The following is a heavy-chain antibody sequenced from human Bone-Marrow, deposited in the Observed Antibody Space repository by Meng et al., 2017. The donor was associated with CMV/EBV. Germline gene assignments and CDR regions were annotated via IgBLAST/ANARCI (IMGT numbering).Heavy chain of an antibody. J-gene: IGHJ4*02. CDR3: ARELGWEFDDY. CDR2: MNPNSGNT. V-gene: IGHV1-8*03. CDR1: GYTFTSYD. Sequence: ASVKVSCKASGYTFTSYDINWVRQATGQGLEWMGWMNPNSGNTGYAQKFQGRVTITRNTSISTAYVELSSLRSEDKAVYYCARELGWEFDDYWGQGTLVTVSS. D-gene: IGHD3-10*01.